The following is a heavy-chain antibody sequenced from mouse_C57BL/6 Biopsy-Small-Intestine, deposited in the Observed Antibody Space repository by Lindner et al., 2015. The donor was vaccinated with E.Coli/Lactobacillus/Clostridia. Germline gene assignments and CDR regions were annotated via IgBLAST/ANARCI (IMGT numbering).Heavy chain of an antibody. J-gene: IGHJ1*03. CDR2: TYPGDGDT. D-gene: IGHD1-1*01. V-gene: IGHV1-80*01. CDR3: ARANYGSSYGYFDV. Sequence: VQLRGVVGCSCKPGASVKISCKVSGYAFSRYWMNWVKQRPGKGLEWIGQTYPGDGDTNYNGKFKDKATLTADNSPSTAYMQLSSLTSEDSAVYFCARANYGSSYGYFDVWGTGTTVTVSS. CDR1: GYAFSRYW.